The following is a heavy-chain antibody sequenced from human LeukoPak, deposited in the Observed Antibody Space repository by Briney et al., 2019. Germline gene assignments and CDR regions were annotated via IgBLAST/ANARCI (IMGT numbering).Heavy chain of an antibody. CDR2: INPNSGGT. CDR3: ARDLPSTSNWELDY. V-gene: IGHV1-2*06. J-gene: IGHJ4*02. CDR1: GYTFTDYF. D-gene: IGHD7-27*01. Sequence: GASVKVSCKASGYTFTDYFIHLVRQAPGQGLEWMGRINPNSGGTDDAQNFQGRVTMTRDTSISTAYMELSRLRSDDTAVYYCARDLPSTSNWELDYWGQGTLVTVSS.